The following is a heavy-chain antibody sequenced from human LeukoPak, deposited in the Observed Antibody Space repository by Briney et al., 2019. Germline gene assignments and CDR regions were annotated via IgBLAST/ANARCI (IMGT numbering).Heavy chain of an antibody. CDR3: AKDSGIVVVPAAMIDY. Sequence: PGGSLRLSCAASGFTFSSYGMHWVRQAPGKGLEWVAVISYDGSNKYYADSVKGRFTISRDNSKNTLYLQMNSLRAEDTAVYYCAKDSGIVVVPAAMIDYWGQGTLVTVSS. CDR1: GFTFSSYG. D-gene: IGHD2-2*01. CDR2: ISYDGSNK. J-gene: IGHJ4*02. V-gene: IGHV3-30*18.